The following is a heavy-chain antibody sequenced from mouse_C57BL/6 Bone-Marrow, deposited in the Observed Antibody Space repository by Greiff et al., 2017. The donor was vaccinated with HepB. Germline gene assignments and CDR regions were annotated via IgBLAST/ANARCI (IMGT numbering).Heavy chain of an antibody. D-gene: IGHD2-4*01. CDR1: GFNIKDDY. Sequence: EVQLQQSGAELVRPGASVKLSCTASGFNIKDDYMHWVKQRPDQGLEWIGWIDPENGDTEYASKFQGKATITADTSSNTAYLQLSSLTSEDTAVYYCTTVDYAWFAYWGQGTLVTVSA. V-gene: IGHV14-4*01. J-gene: IGHJ3*01. CDR3: TTVDYAWFAY. CDR2: IDPENGDT.